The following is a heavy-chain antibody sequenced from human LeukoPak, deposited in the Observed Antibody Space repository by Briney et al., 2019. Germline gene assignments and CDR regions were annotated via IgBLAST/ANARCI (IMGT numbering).Heavy chain of an antibody. CDR1: GFTFSDYY. Sequence: GGSLRLSCAASGFTFSDYYMSWIRQAPGKGLEWVSSISSSSSYIYYADSVKGRFTISRDNAKNSLYLQMNSLRAEDTAVYYCATYCGGDCYQTDYWGQGTLVTVSS. CDR2: ISSSSSYI. J-gene: IGHJ4*02. D-gene: IGHD2-21*02. V-gene: IGHV3-11*06. CDR3: ATYCGGDCYQTDY.